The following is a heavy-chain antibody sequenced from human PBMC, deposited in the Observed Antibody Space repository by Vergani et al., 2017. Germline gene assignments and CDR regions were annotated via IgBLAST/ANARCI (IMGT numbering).Heavy chain of an antibody. D-gene: IGHD2-2*01. CDR3: ARGNSYRGWVDP. Sequence: QVQLVESGGGVVQPGRSLRLSCAASGFTFSSYAMHWVRQAPGKGLEWVAVISYDGSNKYYADSVKGRFTISRDNSKNTLYLQMNSLRAEDTAVYYCARGNSYRGWVDPWHRRTLIVVSA. CDR1: GFTFSSYA. CDR2: ISYDGSNK. V-gene: IGHV3-30-3*01. J-gene: IGHJ5*02.